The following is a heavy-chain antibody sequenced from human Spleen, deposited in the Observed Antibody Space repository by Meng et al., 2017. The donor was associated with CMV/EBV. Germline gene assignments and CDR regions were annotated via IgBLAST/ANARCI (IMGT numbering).Heavy chain of an antibody. CDR2: IKQDGTEG. Sequence: GGSLRLSCEASAFTVSSYWMSWVRQAPGKGLEWVANIKQDGTEGYYVDSVKGRFTISRDNSKNTLYLRMNSLRTEDTAVFFCARGGDIVVVPTATYYYYGMDVWGQGTTVTVSS. CDR3: ARGGDIVVVPTATYYYYGMDV. CDR1: AFTVSSYW. J-gene: IGHJ6*02. D-gene: IGHD2-2*01. V-gene: IGHV3-7*01.